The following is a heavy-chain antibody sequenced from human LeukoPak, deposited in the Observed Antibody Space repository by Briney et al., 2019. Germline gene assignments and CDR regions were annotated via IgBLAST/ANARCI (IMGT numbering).Heavy chain of an antibody. CDR3: AREIYSGYDPYYFDY. J-gene: IGHJ4*02. CDR2: IYYSGST. CDR1: GGSISSYY. V-gene: IGHV4-59*01. D-gene: IGHD5-12*01. Sequence: SETLSLTCTVSGGSISSYYWSWIRQPPGKGLEWIGYIYYSGSTNYNPSLKSRVTISVDTSKNQFSLKLSSVTAADTAVYYCAREIYSGYDPYYFDYWGQGTLVTVSS.